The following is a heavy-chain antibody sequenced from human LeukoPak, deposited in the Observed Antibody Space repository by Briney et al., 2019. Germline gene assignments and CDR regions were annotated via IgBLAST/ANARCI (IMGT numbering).Heavy chain of an antibody. CDR1: GFNFYSFT. CDR2: ISSGGRTI. CDR3: ATTTSSAWMPFDY. J-gene: IGHJ4*02. Sequence: AGGSLRLSCVASGFNFYSFTMNWVRQAPGKGLEWVSYISSGGRTIYYRDSVKGRFTISRDNAKNSLYLQMNSLSADDTGVYHCATTTSSAWMPFDYWGQGTLVAVSS. V-gene: IGHV3-48*01. D-gene: IGHD6-25*01.